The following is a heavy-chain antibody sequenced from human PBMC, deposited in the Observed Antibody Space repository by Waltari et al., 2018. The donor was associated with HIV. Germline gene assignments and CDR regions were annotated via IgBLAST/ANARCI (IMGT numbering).Heavy chain of an antibody. D-gene: IGHD3-10*01. CDR3: AREGHYYGSGSFGGDY. CDR2: IWYDGSNK. J-gene: IGHJ4*02. V-gene: IGHV3-33*01. Sequence: QVQLVESGGGVVQPGRYLRLLCAASGFTFSTLGMHWVRQAPGKGLEWVAGIWYDGSNKYYADSVKGRLTISRDNSKNTVYLQINRLRAEDTAVYYCAREGHYYGSGSFGGDYWGQGTLVTVSS. CDR1: GFTFSTLG.